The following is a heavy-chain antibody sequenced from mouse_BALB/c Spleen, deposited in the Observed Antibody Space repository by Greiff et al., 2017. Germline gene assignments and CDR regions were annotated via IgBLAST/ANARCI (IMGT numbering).Heavy chain of an antibody. J-gene: IGHJ2*01. CDR3: ARQGYGNYLDY. V-gene: IGHV5-12*01. Sequence: EVKLVESGGGLVKPGGSLKLSCAASGFTFSDYYMYWVRQTPEKRLEWVAYISNGGGSTYYPDTVKGRFTISRDNAKNTLYLQMSSLKSEDTAMYYCARQGYGNYLDYWGQGTTLTVSS. D-gene: IGHD2-1*01. CDR1: GFTFSDYY. CDR2: ISNGGGST.